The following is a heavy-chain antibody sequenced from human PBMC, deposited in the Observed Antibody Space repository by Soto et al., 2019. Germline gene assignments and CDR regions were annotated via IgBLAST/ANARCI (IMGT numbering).Heavy chain of an antibody. CDR2: IGGSGGDT. D-gene: IGHD6-13*01. CDR1: GFTFRSYG. V-gene: IGHV3-23*01. J-gene: IGHJ2*01. Sequence: EVQLLESGGGLVQPGGSLRLSCAASGFTFRSYGMNWVRQAPGKGLEWVSAIGGSGGDTYYADSVKGRFTISRDNSKNTLYLQMNSLRAADTAVYYCAKDGYTSSWANYWYFDLWGRGTLVTVSS. CDR3: AKDGYTSSWANYWYFDL.